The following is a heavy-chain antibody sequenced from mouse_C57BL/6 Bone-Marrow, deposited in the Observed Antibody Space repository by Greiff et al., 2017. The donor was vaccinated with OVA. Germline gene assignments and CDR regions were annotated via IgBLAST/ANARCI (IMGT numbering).Heavy chain of an antibody. CDR3: ARAPPYYYAMDY. V-gene: IGHV7-3*02. Sequence: EVKLMESGGGLVQPGGSLRLSCPTSGFTFTDYYLSWVRQPPGKAMEWLAIIRNKAIGYTADYSASVKGRFTISRDNSQNILYLQMNTLRTEDSATYYCARAPPYYYAMDYWGQGTSVTVSS. J-gene: IGHJ4*01. CDR2: IRNKAIGYTA. CDR1: GFTFTDYY.